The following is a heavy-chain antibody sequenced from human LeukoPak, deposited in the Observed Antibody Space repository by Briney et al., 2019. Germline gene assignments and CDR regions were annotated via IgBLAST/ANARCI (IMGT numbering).Heavy chain of an antibody. Sequence: PGGSLRLSRAASGFTVSSNYMSWVRQAPGKGLEWVSVIYSGGSTYYADSVKGRFTISRDNSKNTLYLQMNSLRAEDTAVYYCAREDKVTPFDYWGQGTLVTVSS. CDR3: AREDKVTPFDY. D-gene: IGHD4-23*01. J-gene: IGHJ4*02. CDR1: GFTVSSNY. CDR2: IYSGGST. V-gene: IGHV3-66*01.